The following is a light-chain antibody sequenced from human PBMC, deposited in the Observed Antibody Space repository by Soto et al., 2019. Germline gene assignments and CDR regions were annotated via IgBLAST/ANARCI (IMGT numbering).Light chain of an antibody. V-gene: IGKV1-9*01. CDR3: QQLSRYPLT. J-gene: IGKJ4*01. CDR1: QALSNY. Sequence: DIQLTQSPSVLSASVGDTVTITCRASQALSNYLAWYQQKPGKAPDLLIYSASTFQSGVPSRFSGSGSETEFSLTIRALQPEDFATYYCQQLSRYPLTLGGGTKVDIK. CDR2: SAS.